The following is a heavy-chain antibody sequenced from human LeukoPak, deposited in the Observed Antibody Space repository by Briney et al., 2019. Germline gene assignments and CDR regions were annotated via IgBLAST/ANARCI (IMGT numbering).Heavy chain of an antibody. CDR2: ISYDGANK. CDR1: GFIFSSYG. D-gene: IGHD6-25*01. V-gene: IGHV3-30*03. CDR3: ARDPETWQAA. J-gene: IGHJ4*02. Sequence: QPGRSLRLSCAASGFIFSSYGMHWVRQAPGRGLDWVTIISYDGANKYYADSVKGRFTVSRDNSNNMLYLQMDSLRGEDTAVYYCARDPETWQAAWGQGTLVTVSS.